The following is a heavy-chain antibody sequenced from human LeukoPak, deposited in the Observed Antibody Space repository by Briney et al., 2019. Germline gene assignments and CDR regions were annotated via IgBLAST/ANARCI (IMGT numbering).Heavy chain of an antibody. D-gene: IGHD3-3*01. CDR1: GGSISSGDYY. V-gene: IGHV4-30-4*08. J-gene: IGHJ4*02. CDR2: IYYSGST. CDR3: ARDSVPNDFWSGYLDY. Sequence: SQTLSLTCTVSGGSISSGDYYWSWIRQPPGKGLEWIGYIYYSGSTYYNPSLKSRVTISVDTSKYQFSLKLSSVTAADTAVYYCARDSVPNDFWSGYLDYWGQGTLVTVSS.